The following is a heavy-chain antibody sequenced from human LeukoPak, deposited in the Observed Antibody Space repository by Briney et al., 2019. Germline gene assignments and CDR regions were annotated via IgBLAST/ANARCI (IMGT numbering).Heavy chain of an antibody. CDR3: ARDRGYLDGFDI. D-gene: IGHD3-10*01. CDR1: GGSISSGDYY. V-gene: IGHV4-61*08. CDR2: IYYSGST. J-gene: IGHJ3*02. Sequence: PSETLSLTCTVSGGSISSGDYYWSWLRQPPGKGLEWIGYIYYSGSTNYNPSLNSRVTISVDKSKNQLSLKLSSVTAADTAVYYCARDRGYLDGFDIWGQGTMVTVSS.